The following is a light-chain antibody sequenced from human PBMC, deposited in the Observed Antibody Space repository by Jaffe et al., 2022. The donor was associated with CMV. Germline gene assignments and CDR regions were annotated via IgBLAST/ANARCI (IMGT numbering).Light chain of an antibody. CDR3: QQYDTYPRT. Sequence: DIQMTQSPSTLSASVGDRVSIICRASQSISDWLAWYQQKPGKAPKLLIYKSSSLQSGVPSRFSGSESGTEFTLTISSLQPDDFATYYCQQYDTYPRTFGQGTKVEIK. CDR2: KSS. V-gene: IGKV1-5*03. CDR1: QSISDW. J-gene: IGKJ1*01.